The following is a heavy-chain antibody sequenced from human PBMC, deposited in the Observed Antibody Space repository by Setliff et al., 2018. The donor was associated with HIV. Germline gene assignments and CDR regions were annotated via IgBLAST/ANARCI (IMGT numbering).Heavy chain of an antibody. CDR3: AKGVKWLAP. CDR2: IYNDGRT. J-gene: IGHJ5*02. D-gene: IGHD2-21*01. V-gene: IGHV3-53*01. Sequence: LKISCAASGFSVSDNYMTWVRQAPGKGLEWVSFIYNDGRTYYADPVQGRFTISRDDSNNTLYLQMHSLRDDDTAAYYCAKGVKWLAPWGQGVLVTVSS. CDR1: GFSVSDNY.